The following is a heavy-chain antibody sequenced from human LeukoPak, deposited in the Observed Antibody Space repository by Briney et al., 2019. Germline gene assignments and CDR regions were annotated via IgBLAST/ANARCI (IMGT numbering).Heavy chain of an antibody. V-gene: IGHV3-23*01. Sequence: PGGSLRLSCAASGFTFSSYAMSWVRQAPGKGLEWVTAISGSGGSTYYADSVKGRFTISRDNSKNTLYLQMNSLRAEDTAVYYCAKKGWFGELLNWFDPWGQGTLVTVSS. J-gene: IGHJ5*02. CDR1: GFTFSSYA. CDR2: ISGSGGST. CDR3: AKKGWFGELLNWFDP. D-gene: IGHD3-10*01.